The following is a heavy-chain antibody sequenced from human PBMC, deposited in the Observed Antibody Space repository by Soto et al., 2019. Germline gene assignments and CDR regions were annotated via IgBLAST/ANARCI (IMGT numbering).Heavy chain of an antibody. D-gene: IGHD1-7*01. CDR3: ARELTDDALDI. Sequence: GEALKISWKGSGYSFNSYWNGWVRQMPGKGLEWMGIIYPGDSYTRYSPSFQGQVTISADKSISTAYLQWSSLKASDTAMYYCARELTDDALDIWGQGTMVTVSS. J-gene: IGHJ3*02. CDR1: GYSFNSYW. CDR2: IYPGDSYT. V-gene: IGHV5-51*01.